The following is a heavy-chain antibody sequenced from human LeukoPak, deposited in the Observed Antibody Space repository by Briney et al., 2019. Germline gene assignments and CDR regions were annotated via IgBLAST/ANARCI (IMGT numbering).Heavy chain of an antibody. Sequence: SETLSLTCTVSGGSISSYYWSWIRQPPGKGLEGIGYIYYSGSTNYNPSLKSRVTISVDTSKNQFSLKLSSVTAADTAVYYCARRLYGSGSAFDYWGQGTLVTVSS. CDR2: IYYSGST. V-gene: IGHV4-59*08. CDR1: GGSISSYY. CDR3: ARRLYGSGSAFDY. D-gene: IGHD3-10*01. J-gene: IGHJ4*02.